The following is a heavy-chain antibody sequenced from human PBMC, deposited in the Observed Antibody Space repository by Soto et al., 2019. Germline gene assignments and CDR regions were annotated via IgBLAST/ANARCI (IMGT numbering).Heavy chain of an antibody. CDR1: GGSISSYY. CDR2: IYYSGST. Sequence: PSETLSLTCTVSGGSISSYYWSWIRQPPGKGLEWIGYIYYSGSTNYNPSLKSRVTISVDTSKNQFSLKLSSVTAADTAVYYCARGFFVVVPAATYYYYYGMDVWGQGTTVTVSS. J-gene: IGHJ6*02. V-gene: IGHV4-59*01. D-gene: IGHD2-2*01. CDR3: ARGFFVVVPAATYYYYYGMDV.